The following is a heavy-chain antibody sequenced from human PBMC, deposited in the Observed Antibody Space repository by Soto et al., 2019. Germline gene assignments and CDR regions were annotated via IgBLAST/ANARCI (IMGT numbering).Heavy chain of an antibody. Sequence: GGSLRLSCAASGLTFRSYGMHWVRQAPGKGLEWVSSISSTTNYIYYGDSMKGRFTISRDNAKNSLYLEMNSLRAEDTAVYYCARESEDLTSNFDYWGQGTLVTVSS. CDR1: GLTFRSYG. CDR2: ISSTTNYI. V-gene: IGHV3-21*06. J-gene: IGHJ4*02. CDR3: ARESEDLTSNFDY.